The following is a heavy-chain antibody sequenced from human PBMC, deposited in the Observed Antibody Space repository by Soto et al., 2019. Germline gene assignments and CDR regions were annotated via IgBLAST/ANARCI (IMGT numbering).Heavy chain of an antibody. D-gene: IGHD3-10*02. V-gene: IGHV1-8*01. CDR1: GYTFTSYD. CDR3: ARGNRYVTNDY. CDR2: MNSNSGNT. J-gene: IGHJ4*02. Sequence: QVQLVQSGAEVKKPGASVKVSCKTSGYTFTSYDINWVRQATGQGLEWMGWMNSNSGNTAYAQKFQGRVTMTRNTSISTAYMELSSLSSDDTAVYYCARGNRYVTNDYWGQGTLVTVSS.